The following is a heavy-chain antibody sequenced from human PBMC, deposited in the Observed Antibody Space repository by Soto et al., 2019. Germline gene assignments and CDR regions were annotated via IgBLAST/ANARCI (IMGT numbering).Heavy chain of an antibody. Sequence: QVQLQESGPGLVKPSQTLSLTCTVSGASITSGPYYWSWIRQHPGKGLEWIGYIYYTGSTYSNPSLESRITMSVDTSKNQFSLKLRSVTAADTAVYYCARLFGDYVGWFDPWGQGTLVTVSS. CDR2: IYYTGST. CDR3: ARLFGDYVGWFDP. J-gene: IGHJ5*02. CDR1: GASITSGPYY. D-gene: IGHD4-17*01. V-gene: IGHV4-31*03.